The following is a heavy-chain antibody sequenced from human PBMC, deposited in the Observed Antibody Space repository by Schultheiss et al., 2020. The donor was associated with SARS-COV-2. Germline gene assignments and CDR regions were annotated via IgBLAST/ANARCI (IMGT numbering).Heavy chain of an antibody. D-gene: IGHD6-6*01. V-gene: IGHV4-59*10. J-gene: IGHJ4*02. Sequence: SQTLSLTCAVYGGSFSGYYWSWIRQPAGKGLEWIGRIYTSGSTNYNPSLKSRVTMSVDTSKNQFSLKLSSVTAADTAVYYCARGEDSSSSQIVVWGQGTLVTVSS. CDR2: IYTSGST. CDR1: GGSFSGYY. CDR3: ARGEDSSSSQIVV.